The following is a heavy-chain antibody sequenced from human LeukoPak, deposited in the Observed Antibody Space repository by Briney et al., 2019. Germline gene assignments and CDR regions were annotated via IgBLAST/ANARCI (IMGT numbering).Heavy chain of an antibody. Sequence: GASVKVSCKVSGYTLTELSMHWVRQAPGKGLEWMGGFDPEDGETIYAQKFQGRVTMTEDTSTDTAYMELSSLRSEDTAVYYCATDFDSSGPIDYWGQGTLVTVSS. D-gene: IGHD3-22*01. CDR1: GYTLTELS. CDR3: ATDFDSSGPIDY. J-gene: IGHJ4*02. V-gene: IGHV1-24*01. CDR2: FDPEDGET.